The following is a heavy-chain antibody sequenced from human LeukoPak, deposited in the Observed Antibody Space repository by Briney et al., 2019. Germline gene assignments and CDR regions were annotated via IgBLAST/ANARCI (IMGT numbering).Heavy chain of an antibody. V-gene: IGHV3-74*01. CDR2: IKTDGSST. CDR3: ARARSSYGYGDAFDI. CDR1: GFTFSDYW. Sequence: PGGSLRLSCAASGFTFSDYWMHWVRQAPGKGLVWVSRIKTDGSSTSYADSVKGRFTISRDNSKNTLYLQMNSLRAEDTAVYYCARARSSYGYGDAFDIWGQGTMVTVSS. D-gene: IGHD5-18*01. J-gene: IGHJ3*02.